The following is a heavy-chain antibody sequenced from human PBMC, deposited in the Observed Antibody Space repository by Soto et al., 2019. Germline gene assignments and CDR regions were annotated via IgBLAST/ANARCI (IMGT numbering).Heavy chain of an antibody. V-gene: IGHV1-69*05. J-gene: IGHJ4*02. CDR1: GGTFSSYA. CDR2: IIPIFGAA. CDR3: ARALTPTDY. D-gene: IGHD3-9*01. Sequence: GASVKVSCKASGGTFSSYAISWVRQAPGQGLEWMGGIIPIFGAAKYAQKLQGRVTMTTDTSTSTAYMELRSLRSDDSAVYYCARALTPTDYWGQGTLVTVSS.